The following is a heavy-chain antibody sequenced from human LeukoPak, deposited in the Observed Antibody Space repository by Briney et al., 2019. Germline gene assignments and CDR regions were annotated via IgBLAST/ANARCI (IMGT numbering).Heavy chain of an antibody. J-gene: IGHJ4*01. V-gene: IGHV4-59*08. CDR1: GGSLSRYY. D-gene: IGHD3-22*01. Sequence: TETLSLTCTVSGGSLSRYYRSWIRQPPGKGLAWIGYIYYSGSTNYKPPLKSRVTIPVDTSNSQFSLKPRTVTATDTAVYYCARHGICVNYYDSSGYYYEYWGQGTLGTVSS. CDR2: IYYSGST. CDR3: ARHGICVNYYDSSGYYYEY.